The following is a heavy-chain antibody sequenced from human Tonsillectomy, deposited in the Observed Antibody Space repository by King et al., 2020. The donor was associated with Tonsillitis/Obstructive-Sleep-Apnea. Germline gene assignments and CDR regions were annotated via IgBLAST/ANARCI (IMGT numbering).Heavy chain of an antibody. J-gene: IGHJ4*02. V-gene: IGHV3-7*04. CDR3: ARELYGDFYFDN. Sequence: VQLVESGGGLVQPGGSLRLSCAASGFTFTNYWMSWVRQAPGKGLEWVANIKQDGNEKYYVGSVRGRFTISRDNARNSLYLHMNSLRAEDTAVYYCARELYGDFYFDNWGQGTLVTVSS. CDR2: IKQDGNEK. D-gene: IGHD4-17*01. CDR1: GFTFTNYW.